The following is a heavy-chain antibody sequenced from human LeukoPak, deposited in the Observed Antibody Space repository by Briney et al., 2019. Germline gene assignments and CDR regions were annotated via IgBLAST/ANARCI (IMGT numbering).Heavy chain of an antibody. Sequence: SEALSLTCTVSGGSISNYYWSWIWQPPGKGLEWIGYIYHTGSTNYNPSLKSRVTISVDTSKDQFSLKLNSVTAADTAVYYCARGNIAAWFDPWGQGTPVTVSS. CDR2: IYHTGST. J-gene: IGHJ5*02. CDR3: ARGNIAAWFDP. V-gene: IGHV4-59*01. CDR1: GGSISNYY. D-gene: IGHD6-25*01.